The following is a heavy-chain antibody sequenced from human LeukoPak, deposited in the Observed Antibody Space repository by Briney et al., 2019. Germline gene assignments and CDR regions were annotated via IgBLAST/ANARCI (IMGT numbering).Heavy chain of an antibody. CDR1: GFTFSSYA. J-gene: IGHJ4*02. CDR2: ISGSGGST. V-gene: IGHV3-23*01. D-gene: IGHD3-16*01. Sequence: GGSLRLSCAASGFTFSSYAMSWVRQAPGKGLEWVSAISGSGGSTYYADSVKGRFTISRDNAKNSLYLQMNSLRAEDTAVYYCARDDGDFDYWGQGTLVTVSS. CDR3: ARDDGDFDY.